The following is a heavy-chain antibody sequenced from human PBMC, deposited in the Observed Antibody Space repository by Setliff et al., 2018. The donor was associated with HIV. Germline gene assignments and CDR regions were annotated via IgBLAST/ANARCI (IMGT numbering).Heavy chain of an antibody. CDR1: GYSISSGSY. CDR3: ATNRVGNYPLDY. Sequence: PSETLSLTCVVSGYSISSGSYWGWIRQPPGKGLEWIGSIFHSGSTSYNPSLKSRVTISVDTSKNQFSLRVTSLTAADTAVYYCATNRVGNYPLDYWGRGTLVTVSS. J-gene: IGHJ4*02. D-gene: IGHD1-7*01. V-gene: IGHV4-38-2*01. CDR2: IFHSGST.